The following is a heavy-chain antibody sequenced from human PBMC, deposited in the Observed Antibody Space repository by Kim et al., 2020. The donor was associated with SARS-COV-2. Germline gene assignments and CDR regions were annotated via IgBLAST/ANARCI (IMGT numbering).Heavy chain of an antibody. V-gene: IGHV4-31*02. CDR3: ARTNWNHFDY. Sequence: TVSGGSIRRGGYYWSWIRQHPGKGLEWIGYIYYSGSTYYNPSLKSRVTISVDASKNQFSLKLSSVTAADTAVYYCARTNWNHFDYWGQGTLAT. CDR2: IYYSGST. D-gene: IGHD1-1*01. CDR1: GGSIRRGGYY. J-gene: IGHJ4*02.